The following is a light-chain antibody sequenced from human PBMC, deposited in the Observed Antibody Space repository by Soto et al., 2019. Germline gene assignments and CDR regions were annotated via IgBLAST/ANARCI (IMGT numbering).Light chain of an antibody. J-gene: IGLJ1*01. CDR3: SSYSTTDTLYV. Sequence: GVSNRFSGSKSGNTASLTISGLQAEDEADYYCSSYSTTDTLYVFGTGTKVTVL. V-gene: IGLV2-14*01.